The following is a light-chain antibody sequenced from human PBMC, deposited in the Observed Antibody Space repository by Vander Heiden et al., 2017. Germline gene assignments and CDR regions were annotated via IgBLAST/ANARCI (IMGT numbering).Light chain of an antibody. J-gene: IGKJ3*01. CDR2: SAS. Sequence: DIKLTQSPPFLSASVGGRVTITCRASHSISSYLAWYQQKPGKAPKLLIYSASTLQSGVPSRFSGSGSGTEFTLTISSLQPEDFATYYCQQLNNYPFTFGPGTRVDIK. CDR1: HSISSY. V-gene: IGKV1-9*01. CDR3: QQLNNYPFT.